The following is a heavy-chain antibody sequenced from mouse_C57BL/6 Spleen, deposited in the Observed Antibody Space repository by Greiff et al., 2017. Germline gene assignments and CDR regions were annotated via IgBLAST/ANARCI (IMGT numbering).Heavy chain of an antibody. CDR1: GYTFTDYE. CDR3: TRSYSNYEGYYYAMDY. CDR2: IDPETGGT. D-gene: IGHD2-5*01. Sequence: VQLQQSGAELVRPGASVTLSCKASGYTFTDYEMHWVKQTPVHGLEWIGAIDPETGGTAYNQKFKGKAILTADKSSSTAYMELRSLTSEDSAVYYCTRSYSNYEGYYYAMDYWGQGTSVTVSS. V-gene: IGHV1-15*01. J-gene: IGHJ4*01.